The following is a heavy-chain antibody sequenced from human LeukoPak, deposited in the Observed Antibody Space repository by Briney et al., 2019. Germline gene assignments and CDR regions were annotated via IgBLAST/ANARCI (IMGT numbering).Heavy chain of an antibody. CDR1: GFTFSSYE. D-gene: IGHD3-16*01. CDR3: ARAGAYPADY. V-gene: IGHV3-33*08. Sequence: GGSLRLSCAASGFTFSSYEMNWVRQAPGKRLEWVAVIWYDGSNKYYADSVKGRFTISRDNSKNTLYLQMNSLRAEDTAVYYCARAGAYPADYWGQGTLVTVSS. J-gene: IGHJ4*02. CDR2: IWYDGSNK.